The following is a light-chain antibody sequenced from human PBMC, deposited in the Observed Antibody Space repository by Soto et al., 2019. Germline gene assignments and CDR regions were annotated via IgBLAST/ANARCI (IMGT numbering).Light chain of an antibody. Sequence: EIVMTQSPATVSVSPCERSTLSCRASQIVGSNLAWYQQKRGQAPRLLIYGASTRATVIPPRFIGSGSGTEFTLTISTLQSEDFAVYYCQQYNDWPLITFGQGTRLEI. CDR2: GAS. J-gene: IGKJ5*01. V-gene: IGKV3-15*01. CDR1: QIVGSN. CDR3: QQYNDWPLIT.